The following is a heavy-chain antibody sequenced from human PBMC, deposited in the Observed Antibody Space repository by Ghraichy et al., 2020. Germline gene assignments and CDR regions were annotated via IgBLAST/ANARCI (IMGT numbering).Heavy chain of an antibody. Sequence: QTLSLTCNVSGFSLSTRGICVSWIRQPPGKALEWLALVNWDDDEDYTPSLKTRLTISKDTSKNQVVLKMTNMDAVDTATYYCARSLTGGLGSYYAFDIWGQESKVTVSS. CDR1: GFSLSTRGIC. V-gene: IGHV2-70*01. J-gene: IGHJ3*02. D-gene: IGHD3-10*01. CDR3: ARSLTGGLGSYYAFDI. CDR2: VNWDDDE.